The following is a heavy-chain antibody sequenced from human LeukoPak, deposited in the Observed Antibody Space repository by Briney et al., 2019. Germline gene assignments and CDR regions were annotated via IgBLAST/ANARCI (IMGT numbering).Heavy chain of an antibody. CDR2: ASYDGYKK. CDR1: GITFSNHV. CDR3: ARGSLAVVVVTSPFDY. V-gene: IGHV3-30-3*01. D-gene: IGHD3-22*01. Sequence: PGGSLRLSCEASGITFSNHVLHWVRQAPGKGLEWVGLASYDGYKKYYADSVKGRFTISRDNSKNTLYLQMNSLRAEDTAVYYCARGSLAVVVVTSPFDYWGQGTLVTVSS. J-gene: IGHJ4*02.